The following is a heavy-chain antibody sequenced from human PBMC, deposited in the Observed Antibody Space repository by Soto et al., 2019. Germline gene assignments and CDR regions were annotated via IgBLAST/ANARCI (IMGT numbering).Heavy chain of an antibody. Sequence: ASVKVSCKAAGYTFTSYYMHWVRQAPGQGLEWMGIINPSGGSTSYAQKFQGRVTMTRDTSTSTVYMELSSLRSEDTAVYYCARATIRAAGPFDPWGQGTLVTVSS. CDR2: INPSGGST. J-gene: IGHJ5*02. CDR1: GYTFTSYY. CDR3: ARATIRAAGPFDP. D-gene: IGHD6-13*01. V-gene: IGHV1-46*01.